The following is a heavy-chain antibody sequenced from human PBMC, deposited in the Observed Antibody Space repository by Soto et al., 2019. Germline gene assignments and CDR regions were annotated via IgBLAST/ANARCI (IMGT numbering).Heavy chain of an antibody. CDR3: ARVWDYYDSSGYRGLGAFDY. V-gene: IGHV4-4*07. D-gene: IGHD3-22*01. CDR2: IYTSGST. J-gene: IGHJ4*02. CDR1: GGSISSYY. Sequence: QVQLQESGPGLVKPSETLSLTCTVSGGSISSYYWSWIRQPAGKGLEWIGRIYTSGSTNYNPSLKRRVTMSVDTSKNQFSLKLSSVTAADTAVYYCARVWDYYDSSGYRGLGAFDYWGQGTLFTVSS.